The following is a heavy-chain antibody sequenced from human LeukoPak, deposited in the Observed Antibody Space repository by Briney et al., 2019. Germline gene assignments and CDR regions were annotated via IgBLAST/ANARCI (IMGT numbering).Heavy chain of an antibody. V-gene: IGHV1-8*01. CDR1: GYTFTSYD. CDR2: MNPNSGNT. CDR3: ARGITVAGDHDAFDI. Sequence: GASAKVSCKASGYTFTSYDINWVRQATGQGLEWMGWMNPNSGNTGYAQKFQGRVTMTRNTSISTAYMELRSLRSDDTAVYYCARGITVAGDHDAFDIWGQGTMVTVPS. J-gene: IGHJ3*02. D-gene: IGHD6-19*01.